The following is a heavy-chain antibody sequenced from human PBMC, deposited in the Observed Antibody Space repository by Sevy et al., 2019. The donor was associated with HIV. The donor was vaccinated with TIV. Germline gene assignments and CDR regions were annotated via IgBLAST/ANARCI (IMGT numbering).Heavy chain of an antibody. CDR2: IIPIFGTP. CDR1: GDTFSTYG. D-gene: IGHD7-27*01. CDR3: AGEGGVATTGDHDAFDV. Sequence: ASVKVSCKASGDTFSTYGLSWVRQAPGQGLEWMGGIIPIFGTPNYEQKFQGGVTITADESASTAYMELSSLRSEDTALYYCAGEGGVATTGDHDAFDVWGHGTLVTVSS. V-gene: IGHV1-69*13. J-gene: IGHJ3*01.